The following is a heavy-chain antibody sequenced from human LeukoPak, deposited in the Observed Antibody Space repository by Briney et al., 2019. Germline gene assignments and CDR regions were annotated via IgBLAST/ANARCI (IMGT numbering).Heavy chain of an antibody. V-gene: IGHV3-11*01. CDR1: GFTFSDFY. Sequence: GGSLRLSCAASGFTFSDFYMTWIRQAPGKGLEWVSYISGSTGTIYYADSVKGRFTISRDNAKNSLYLQMNSLRAEDTAMYYCARGGYILTTNWFDPWGQGTLVTVSS. D-gene: IGHD3-9*01. CDR3: ARGGYILTTNWFDP. J-gene: IGHJ5*02. CDR2: ISGSTGTI.